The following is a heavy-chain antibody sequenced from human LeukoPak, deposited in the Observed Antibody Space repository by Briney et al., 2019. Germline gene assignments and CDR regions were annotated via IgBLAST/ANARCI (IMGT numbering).Heavy chain of an antibody. J-gene: IGHJ4*02. CDR3: ARGLYGDYGDY. V-gene: IGHV4-61*02. D-gene: IGHD4-17*01. CDR2: IYTSGST. CDR1: GGSISSGSYY. Sequence: SETLSLTCTVSGGSISSGSYYWRWIRQPAGKGLEWIGRIYTSGSTNYNPSLKSRVTISVATSKNQFSLKLSSVTAADTAVYYCARGLYGDYGDYWGQGTLVSVSS.